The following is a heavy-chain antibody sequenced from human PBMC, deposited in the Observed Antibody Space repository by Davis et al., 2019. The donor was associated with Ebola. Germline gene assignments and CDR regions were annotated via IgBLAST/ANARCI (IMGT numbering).Heavy chain of an antibody. CDR2: IYPGDSDT. V-gene: IGHV5-51*01. D-gene: IGHD2-21*01. CDR1: GYSFTSYW. CDR3: ARAYCGGDCYSRWFDP. J-gene: IGHJ5*02. Sequence: PGGSLRLSCKGSGYSFTSYWIGWVRQMPGKGLEWMGIIYPGDSDTRYSPSFQGQVTISADKSISTAYLQWSSLKASDTAMYYCARAYCGGDCYSRWFDPWGQGTLVTVSS.